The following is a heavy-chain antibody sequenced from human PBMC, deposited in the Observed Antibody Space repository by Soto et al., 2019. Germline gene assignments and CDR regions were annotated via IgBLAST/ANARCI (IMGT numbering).Heavy chain of an antibody. J-gene: IGHJ4*02. Sequence: SETLSLTCAVYGGSFSGYYWSWIRQPPGKGLEWIGNINYNGNTKYNPSLKSRVTMSVDTSKNQFSLKLISVTAADTAKYFCAREGNLGRWLQPLDFWGQGTLVTVSS. CDR1: GGSFSGYY. D-gene: IGHD5-12*01. V-gene: IGHV4-34*10. CDR3: AREGNLGRWLQPLDF. CDR2: INYNGNT.